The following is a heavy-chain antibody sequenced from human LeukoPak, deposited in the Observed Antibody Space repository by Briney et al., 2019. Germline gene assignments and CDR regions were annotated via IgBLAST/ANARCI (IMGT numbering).Heavy chain of an antibody. J-gene: IGHJ4*02. CDR2: ISSSSSYI. D-gene: IGHD4-23*01. Sequence: GGSLRLSCAASGFTFSSYSMNWVRQAPGKGLEWVSSISSSSSYIYYADSVQGRFTISRDNAKNSLYLQMNSLRAEDTAVYYCAREGLRWPDYWGQGTLVTVSS. CDR3: AREGLRWPDY. V-gene: IGHV3-21*01. CDR1: GFTFSSYS.